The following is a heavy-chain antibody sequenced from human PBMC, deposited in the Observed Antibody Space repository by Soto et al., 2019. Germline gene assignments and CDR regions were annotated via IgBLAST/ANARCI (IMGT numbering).Heavy chain of an antibody. CDR3: ARDRYYYDSSGYYVVSVYGMDV. V-gene: IGHV1-2*02. J-gene: IGHJ6*02. Sequence: ASVKVSCKASGYTFTGYYMHWVRQAPGQGLEWMGWINPNSGGTNYAQKFQGRVTMTRDTSISTAYMELSRLRSDDTAVYYCARDRYYYDSSGYYVVSVYGMDVWGQGTTVTVYS. D-gene: IGHD3-22*01. CDR2: INPNSGGT. CDR1: GYTFTGYY.